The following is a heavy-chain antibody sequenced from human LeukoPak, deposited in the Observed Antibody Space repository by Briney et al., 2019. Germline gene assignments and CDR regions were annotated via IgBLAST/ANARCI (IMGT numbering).Heavy chain of an antibody. V-gene: IGHV3-48*04. Sequence: PGGSLRLSCAVSGFTFSSYSMNWVRQAPGKGLEWVAYISSSSSSIYYADSVKGRFTISRDNAKNSLYLQMNSLRAEDTAVYYCAREKPYGDHTFDYWGQGTLVTVST. D-gene: IGHD4-17*01. CDR3: AREKPYGDHTFDY. CDR1: GFTFSSYS. CDR2: ISSSSSSI. J-gene: IGHJ4*02.